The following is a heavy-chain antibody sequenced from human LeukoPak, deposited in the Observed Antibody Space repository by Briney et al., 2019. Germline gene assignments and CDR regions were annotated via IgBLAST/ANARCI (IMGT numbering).Heavy chain of an antibody. D-gene: IGHD2-15*01. J-gene: IGHJ3*02. CDR2: IYYSGST. V-gene: IGHV4-39*07. CDR3: ARSAEYCSGGSCYSRAFDI. Sequence: PSETLSLTCTVSGGSISSSSYYWGWIRQPPGKGLEWIGSIYYSGSTYYNPSLKSRVTISVDTSKNQFSLKLSSVTAADTAVYYCARSAEYCSGGSCYSRAFDIWGQGTMVTVSS. CDR1: GGSISSSSYY.